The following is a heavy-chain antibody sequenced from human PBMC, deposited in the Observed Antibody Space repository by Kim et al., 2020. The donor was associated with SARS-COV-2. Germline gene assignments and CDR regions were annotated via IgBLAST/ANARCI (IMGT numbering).Heavy chain of an antibody. Sequence: SYNPSLKRRVTISMDTYKNQFALRLTSVTAADTAVYFWARDSAPSDGGIDVWGQGTTVTVSS. CDR3: ARDSAPSDGGIDV. J-gene: IGHJ6*02. D-gene: IGHD2-2*01. V-gene: IGHV4-31*02.